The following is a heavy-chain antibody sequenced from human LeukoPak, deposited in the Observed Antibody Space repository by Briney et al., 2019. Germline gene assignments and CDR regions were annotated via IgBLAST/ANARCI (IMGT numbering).Heavy chain of an antibody. D-gene: IGHD3-16*01. CDR3: ARDYD. J-gene: IGHJ4*02. CDR2: IIQDGGDK. V-gene: IGHV3-7*01. CDR1: GFTFSVTW. Sequence: SGGSLRLSCAAPGFTFSVTWMSWVPRAPGKGWECVATIIQDGGDKYFVDSEDGRHIISRDNAKNSLYLQINSLGADDMAVYYPARDYDGGQETLVTVS.